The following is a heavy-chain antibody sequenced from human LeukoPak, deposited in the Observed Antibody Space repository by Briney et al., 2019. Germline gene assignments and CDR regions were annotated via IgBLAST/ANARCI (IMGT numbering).Heavy chain of an antibody. CDR3: AKLKQWQPQRYFFEY. CDR1: GFAFNFYA. V-gene: IGHV3-23*01. CDR2: INANGINT. Sequence: GGSLRLSCAASGFAFNFYAMSWVRQAPGKGLQWVSTINANGINTYYADSVRGRFTISRDNSKDTLYLQMNSLRAEDTAVYYCAKLKQWQPQRYFFEYWGQGALVTVAS. J-gene: IGHJ4*02. D-gene: IGHD6-19*01.